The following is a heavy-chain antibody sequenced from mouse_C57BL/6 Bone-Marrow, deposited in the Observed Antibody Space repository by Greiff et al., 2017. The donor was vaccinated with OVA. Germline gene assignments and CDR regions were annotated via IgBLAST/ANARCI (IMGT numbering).Heavy chain of an antibody. Sequence: VQLQQPGAELVMPGASVKLSCKASGYTFTSYWMHWVKQRPGQGLEWIGEIDPSDSYTNYNQKFKGKSTLTVDKSSSTAYMQLSSLTSEDSAVYYCARGGDGYYYFDYWGQGTTLTVSS. CDR2: IDPSDSYT. CDR1: GYTFTSYW. J-gene: IGHJ2*01. CDR3: ARGGDGYYYFDY. V-gene: IGHV1-69*01. D-gene: IGHD2-3*01.